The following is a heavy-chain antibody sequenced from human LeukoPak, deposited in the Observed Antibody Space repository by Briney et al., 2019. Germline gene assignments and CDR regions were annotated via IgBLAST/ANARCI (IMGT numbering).Heavy chain of an antibody. J-gene: IGHJ4*02. CDR1: GFSFSSYS. CDR3: ARDPHSLDY. V-gene: IGHV3-48*01. CDR2: IAYTGTI. Sequence: RGSLGLSCTASGFSFSSYSMNWVRQAPGKGLEWVAYIAYTGTIHYADSVRGRFAISRDNAKSSLFLQLNSLRAEDTAVYYCARDPHSLDYWGQGTLVTVSS.